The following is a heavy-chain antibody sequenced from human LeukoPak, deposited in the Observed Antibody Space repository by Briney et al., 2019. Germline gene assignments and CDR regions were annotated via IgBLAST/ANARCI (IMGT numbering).Heavy chain of an antibody. CDR2: IKQDGSEK. Sequence: QSGGSLRLSCAASGFTFSSYSMSWVRQAPGKGLEWVANIKQDGSEKYYVDSVKGRFTISRDNAKNSLYLQMNSLRAEDTAVYYCAREPGDLWFGSHWGQGTLVTVSS. CDR1: GFTFSSYS. D-gene: IGHD3-10*01. CDR3: AREPGDLWFGSH. V-gene: IGHV3-7*01. J-gene: IGHJ4*02.